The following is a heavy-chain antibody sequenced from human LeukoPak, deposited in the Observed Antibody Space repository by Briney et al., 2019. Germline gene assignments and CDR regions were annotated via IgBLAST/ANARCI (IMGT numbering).Heavy chain of an antibody. CDR3: ARPSYGASDY. CDR2: IYPGDSDT. D-gene: IGHD4-17*01. V-gene: IGHV5-51*01. CDR1: GYSFVSHW. J-gene: IGHJ4*02. Sequence: GESLKISCKASGYSFVSHWIVWVRQMPGKGLEWLGIIYPGDSDTRYSPSFQGQVTISADKSISTAYLQWNSLRASDTAMYYCARPSYGASDYWGQGTLVTVSS.